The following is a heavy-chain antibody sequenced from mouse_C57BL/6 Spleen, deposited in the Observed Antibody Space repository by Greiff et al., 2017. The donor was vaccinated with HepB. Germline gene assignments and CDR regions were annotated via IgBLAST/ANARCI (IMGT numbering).Heavy chain of an antibody. D-gene: IGHD1-1*01. Sequence: QVQLQQSGAELARPGASVKLSCKASGYTFTSYGISWVKQSTGQGLEWIGEIYPRSGNTYYNEKFKGKATLTADKSSSTAYMELRSLTSEDSAVYFCARAGGFITTVVAENYFDYWGQGTTLTVSS. CDR3: ARAGGFITTVVAENYFDY. CDR2: IYPRSGNT. V-gene: IGHV1-81*01. CDR1: GYTFTSYG. J-gene: IGHJ2*01.